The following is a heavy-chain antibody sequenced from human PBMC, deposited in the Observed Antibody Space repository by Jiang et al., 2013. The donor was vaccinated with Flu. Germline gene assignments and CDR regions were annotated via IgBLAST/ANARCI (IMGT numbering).Heavy chain of an antibody. CDR3: ARGRGYDISSGDAFDI. CDR2: IYYSGGT. CDR1: GGSISSYY. J-gene: IGHJ3*02. Sequence: GSGLVKPSETLSLTCTVSGGSISSYYWSWIRQPPGKGLEWIGYIYYSGGTNYNPSLKSRVTISVDTSKNQFSLKLSSVTAADTAVYYCARGRGYDISSGDAFDIWGQGTMVTVSS. V-gene: IGHV4-59*01. D-gene: IGHD5-12*01.